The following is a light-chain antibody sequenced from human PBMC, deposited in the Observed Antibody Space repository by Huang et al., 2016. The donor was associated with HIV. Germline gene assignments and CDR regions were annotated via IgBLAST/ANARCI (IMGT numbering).Light chain of an antibody. V-gene: IGKV3-15*01. CDR3: QQYNNWPLT. Sequence: EIVMPQSPATLSVSPGERATLSCRASQRVNSNVAWYQQKPGQAPRLLIYGASTRATGIPARFSGSGSGTEFTLTISSLQSEDFAVYSCQQYNNWPLTFGGGTKVEIK. CDR2: GAS. CDR1: QRVNSN. J-gene: IGKJ4*01.